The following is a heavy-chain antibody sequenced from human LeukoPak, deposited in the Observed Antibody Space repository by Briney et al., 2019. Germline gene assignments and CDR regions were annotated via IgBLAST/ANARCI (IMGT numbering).Heavy chain of an antibody. V-gene: IGHV1-2*02. CDR2: INPNSGGT. CDR1: GYTFTGYY. Sequence: ASVTVSCKASGYTFTGYYMHWVRQAPGQGLEWMGWINPNSGGTKYAQKFQGRVTMTRDTSISTAYMEVTRLRSDDTAVYYCARVHYLGSGDQVYYYGMDVWGQGTTVTVS. CDR3: ARVHYLGSGDQVYYYGMDV. J-gene: IGHJ6*02. D-gene: IGHD3-10*01.